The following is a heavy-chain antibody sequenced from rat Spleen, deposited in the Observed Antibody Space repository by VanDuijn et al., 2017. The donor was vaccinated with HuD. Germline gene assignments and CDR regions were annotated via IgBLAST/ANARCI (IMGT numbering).Heavy chain of an antibody. J-gene: IGHJ4*01. CDR3: ARHLREASGVMDV. D-gene: IGHD4-3*01. Sequence: QVQLKESGPGLVQPSQTLSLTCTVSGFSLTSYHVSWVRQPPGKSLVWMGIIWAGGGTNHNSAVQSRLSISRDTSKSQVFLKMNSLQTDDTGTYYCARHLREASGVMDVWGQGASVTVSS. V-gene: IGHV2-72*01. CDR1: GFSLTSYH. CDR2: IWAGGGT.